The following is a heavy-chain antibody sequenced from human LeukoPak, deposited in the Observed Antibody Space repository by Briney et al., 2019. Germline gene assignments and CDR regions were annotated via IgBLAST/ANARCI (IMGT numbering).Heavy chain of an antibody. CDR3: ARRSGPFGVVIKRSSHGPIGY. CDR1: GGSFSGYY. V-gene: IGHV4-34*01. CDR2: INHSGST. J-gene: IGHJ4*02. Sequence: SETLSLTCAVYGGSFSGYYWSWIRQPPGKGLEWIGEINHSGSTNYNPSLKSRVTISVDTSKNQFSLKLRSVTAADTAVYYCARRSGPFGVVIKRSSHGPIGYWGQGTLVTVSS. D-gene: IGHD3-3*01.